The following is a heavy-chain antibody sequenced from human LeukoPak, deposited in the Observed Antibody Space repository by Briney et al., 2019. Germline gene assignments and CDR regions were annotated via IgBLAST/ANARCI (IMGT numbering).Heavy chain of an antibody. CDR1: GFTFSNYA. J-gene: IGHJ4*02. D-gene: IGHD6-6*01. CDR2: ISVSGGST. Sequence: GGSLRLSCAASGFTFSNYAMSWVRQAPGKGLEWVSAISVSGGSTHYADSVKGRFTISRDSSKNTLYLQMNSLRAEDTAVYYCAKVLTITARRSPSYFDYWGQGTLVTVSS. CDR3: AKVLTITARRSPSYFDY. V-gene: IGHV3-23*01.